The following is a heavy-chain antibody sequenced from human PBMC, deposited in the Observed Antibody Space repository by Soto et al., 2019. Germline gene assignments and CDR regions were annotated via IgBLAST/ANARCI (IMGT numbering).Heavy chain of an antibody. CDR2: IYHSGST. CDR3: VGGYGTSYDY. J-gene: IGHJ4*02. V-gene: IGHV4-30-2*01. Sequence: QLQLQESGSGLVTPSQTLSLTCAVSGGSISSGGYFWSWIRQPPGKGLEWIGYIYHSGSTYYNPSLKGRVTISVDRSTNQFSLQLSSVTAADTAVYYCVGGYGTSYDYWGQGTLVTVSS. CDR1: GGSISSGGYF. D-gene: IGHD5-12*01.